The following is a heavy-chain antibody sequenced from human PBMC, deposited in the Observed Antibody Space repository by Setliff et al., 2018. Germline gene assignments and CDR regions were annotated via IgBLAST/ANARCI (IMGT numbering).Heavy chain of an antibody. CDR2: TSNTGITT. CDR3: VRSENCFSTHCSPYDY. D-gene: IGHD2-2*01. V-gene: IGHV3-11*04. CDR1: VFTFSDYY. Sequence: PGGSLRLSCAASVFTFSDYYMTWIRQAPGKGLECISYTSNTGITTYYADSVKGRFTISRDNAKKSLYLQMNSLRAEDTATYYCVRSENCFSTHCSPYDYWGQGTPVTAPQ. J-gene: IGHJ4*02.